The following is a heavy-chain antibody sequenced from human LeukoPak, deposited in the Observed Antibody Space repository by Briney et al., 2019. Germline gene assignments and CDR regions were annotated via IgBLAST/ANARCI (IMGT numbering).Heavy chain of an antibody. V-gene: IGHV3-11*01. J-gene: IGHJ5*02. CDR2: VSSSGSTI. Sequence: KPGGSLRLSCAASGFTFSDDYMSWVRQAPGKGLGWMSYVSSSGSTIYYADSVKGRFIISRDNADTSLYLQMNSPRAEHTAVYYCARDAHRFLEWMYNWFDPWGQGTLVTVSS. CDR3: ARDAHRFLEWMYNWFDP. CDR1: GFTFSDDY. D-gene: IGHD3-3*01.